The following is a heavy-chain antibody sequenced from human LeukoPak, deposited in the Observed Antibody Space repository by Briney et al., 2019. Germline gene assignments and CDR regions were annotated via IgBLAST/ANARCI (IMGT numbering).Heavy chain of an antibody. CDR3: ASWYYYDSSGYYYTDY. J-gene: IGHJ4*02. V-gene: IGHV4-34*01. CDR1: GGSFSGYY. CDR2: INHSGST. D-gene: IGHD3-22*01. Sequence: KPSETLSLTCAVYGGSFSGYYWSWIRQPPGKGLEWIGEINHSGSTNYNPSLKSRVTISVDTSKNQFSLKLSSVTAADTAVYYCASWYYYDSSGYYYTDYWGQGTLVTVSS.